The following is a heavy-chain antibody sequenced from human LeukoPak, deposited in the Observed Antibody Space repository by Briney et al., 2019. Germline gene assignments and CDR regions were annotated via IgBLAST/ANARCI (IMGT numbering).Heavy chain of an antibody. V-gene: IGHV3-74*01. Sequence: GGSLRLSCAASGFTFSSYWMHWVRQAPGKGLVWVSRIYRDGSSTTYVDSVKGRFTISRDNAKNSLYLQMNSLRAEDTAVYYCARDSRPYYDFWSGYYSAFDIWGQGTMVTVSS. CDR1: GFTFSSYW. CDR3: ARDSRPYYDFWSGYYSAFDI. J-gene: IGHJ3*02. D-gene: IGHD3-3*01. CDR2: IYRDGSST.